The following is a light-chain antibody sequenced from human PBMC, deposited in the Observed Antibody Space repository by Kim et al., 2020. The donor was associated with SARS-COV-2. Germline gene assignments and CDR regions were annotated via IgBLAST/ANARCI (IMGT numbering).Light chain of an antibody. CDR1: SSDVGGYH. CDR3: SSYAGSNNWV. V-gene: IGLV2-8*01. Sequence: QSALTQPPSASGSPGQSVTISCTGTSSDVGGYHVSWYQQHPGKAPKVMIYEVSKRPSGVPDRFSGSKSGNTASLTVSGLQAEGEADYYCSSYAGSNNWVFGGGTQLTVL. CDR2: EVS. J-gene: IGLJ3*02.